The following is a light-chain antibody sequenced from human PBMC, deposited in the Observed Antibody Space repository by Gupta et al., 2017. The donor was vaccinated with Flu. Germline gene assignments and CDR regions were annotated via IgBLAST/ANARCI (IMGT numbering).Light chain of an antibody. CDR1: SSNVGRNT. CDR3: AAWDDTLKGVV. CDR2: TNN. J-gene: IGLJ2*01. V-gene: IGLV1-44*01. Sequence: QSVLTQPPSASGTPGQRVTISCFGSSSNVGRNTVTWYHQLPGAAPILLIHTNNQRPSRVPDRFSGTTSDTSASLAISVHLAEDEAYYYCAAWDDTLKGVVFGGGTKLTVL.